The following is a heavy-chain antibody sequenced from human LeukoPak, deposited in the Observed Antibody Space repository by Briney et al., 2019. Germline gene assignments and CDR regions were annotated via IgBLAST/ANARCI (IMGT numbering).Heavy chain of an antibody. CDR1: GFTSSSYS. V-gene: IGHV3-21*01. CDR2: ISSSSYI. J-gene: IGHJ4*02. Sequence: PGGSLRLSCAASGFTSSSYSMNWVRQAPGKGLEWVSSISSSSYIYYADSVKGRFTISRDNAKNSLYLQMNSLRAEDTAVYYCARVSTVTPDYWGQGTLVTVSS. D-gene: IGHD4-17*01. CDR3: ARVSTVTPDY.